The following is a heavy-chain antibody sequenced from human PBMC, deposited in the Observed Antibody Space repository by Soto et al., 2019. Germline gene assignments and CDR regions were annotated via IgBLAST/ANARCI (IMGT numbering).Heavy chain of an antibody. CDR2: IIPIFGTA. D-gene: IGHD5-12*01. CDR3: ARGAIVATITDYYYGMDV. CDR1: GGTFSSYA. V-gene: IGHV1-69*12. Sequence: QVQLVQSGAEVKKPGSSVKVSCKASGGTFSSYAISWVRQAPGQGLEWMGGIIPIFGTANYAQKFQGRVTITADESTSTAYMELSSLRSEDTAVYYCARGAIVATITDYYYGMDVWGQGTTVTVSS. J-gene: IGHJ6*02.